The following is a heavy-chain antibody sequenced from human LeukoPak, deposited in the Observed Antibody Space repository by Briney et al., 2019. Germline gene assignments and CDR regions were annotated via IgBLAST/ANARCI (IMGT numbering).Heavy chain of an antibody. J-gene: IGHJ5*01. D-gene: IGHD2/OR15-2a*01. CDR2: INSDGCST. CDR1: GFTFNSYW. V-gene: IGHV3-74*01. CDR3: ASEGSMVWFDS. Sequence: PGGSLRLSCAASGFTFNSYWMHWVRQAPGKGLVWVSRINSDGCSTSYADSVKGRFNISRDNAKNTLYLQMNSLRAEDTAVYYWASEGSMVWFDSWVRGTLVSVS.